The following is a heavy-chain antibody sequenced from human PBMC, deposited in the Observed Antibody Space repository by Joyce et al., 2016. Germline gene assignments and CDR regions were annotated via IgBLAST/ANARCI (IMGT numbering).Heavy chain of an antibody. D-gene: IGHD2-8*01. Sequence: EVQLVESGGGLVKPGGSLRLSCAASGFTFSRDSRRWVRQAPGKGVEWVSSLSSSSSYIKYTDSVKGRFTISRDNAKNSLYLQMNSLRVEDTAVYYCARSSYTNGIFDYWGQGTLVTVSS. CDR2: LSSSSSYI. CDR3: ARSSYTNGIFDY. J-gene: IGHJ4*02. V-gene: IGHV3-21*01. CDR1: GFTFSRDS.